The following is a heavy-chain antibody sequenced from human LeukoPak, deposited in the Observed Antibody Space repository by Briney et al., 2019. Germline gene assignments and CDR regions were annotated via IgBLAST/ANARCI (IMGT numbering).Heavy chain of an antibody. D-gene: IGHD2-2*01. CDR1: GFTFSNYW. V-gene: IGHV3-74*01. J-gene: IGHJ6*02. CDR3: ARNQLPSANYYYYGMDV. CDR2: INPAGNYA. Sequence: GGSLRLSCAASGFTFSNYWIHWVRQAPGKGLVWVSRINPAGNYANYADSVKGRFTISRDNAKNSLYLQMNSLRAEDTAVYYCARNQLPSANYYYYGMDVWGQGTTVTVSS.